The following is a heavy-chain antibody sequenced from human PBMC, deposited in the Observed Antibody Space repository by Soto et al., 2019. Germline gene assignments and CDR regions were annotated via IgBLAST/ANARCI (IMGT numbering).Heavy chain of an antibody. CDR2: IIPIFGTA. J-gene: IGHJ4*02. D-gene: IGHD5-18*01. CDR3: ARAVTAMVLWTDFDY. Sequence: SVKVSCKASGGTFSSYAISWVRQAPGQGLEWMGGIIPIFGTANYAQKFQGRVTITADESTSTAYMELSSLRSEDTAVYYCARAVTAMVLWTDFDYWGQGTLVTVSS. CDR1: GGTFSSYA. V-gene: IGHV1-69*13.